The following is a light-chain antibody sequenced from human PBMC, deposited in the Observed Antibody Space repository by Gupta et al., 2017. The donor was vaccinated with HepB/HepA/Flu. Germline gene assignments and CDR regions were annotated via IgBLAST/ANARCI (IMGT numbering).Light chain of an antibody. CDR2: AAS. J-gene: IGKJ4*01. V-gene: IGKV1-39*01. Sequence: IQKIFSTSSLSVSLGDRVTITCRASQSISSYLNCYQQKLGKAPKILIYAASSLQSGVPSRFSGSGSGTDFTVTISSLQPEDFATYYCQQSYSTPLSFGGWAKVEIK. CDR1: QSISSY. CDR3: QQSYSTPLS.